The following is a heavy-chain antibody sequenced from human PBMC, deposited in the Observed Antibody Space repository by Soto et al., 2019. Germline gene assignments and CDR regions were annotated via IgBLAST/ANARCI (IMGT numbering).Heavy chain of an antibody. CDR3: TTDYCTTTTCYLNY. CDR2: IKRKTDGETT. Sequence: PGGSLRLSCAASGFTFSSYAMNWVRQAPGKGLEWVGRIKRKTDGETTDYAAPVKGRFTMSRDDSKNTLYLQMNSLKTEDTAVYYCTTDYCTTTTCYLNYWGQGILVTVSS. CDR1: GFTFSSYA. D-gene: IGHD2-2*01. V-gene: IGHV3-15*07. J-gene: IGHJ4*02.